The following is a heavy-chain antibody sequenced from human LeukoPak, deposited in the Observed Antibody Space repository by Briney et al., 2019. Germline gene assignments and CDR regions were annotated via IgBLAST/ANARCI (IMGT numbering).Heavy chain of an antibody. J-gene: IGHJ4*02. Sequence: GGSLRLSCAASGFTFSSYWMHWVRQAPGKGLVWVSRINSDGSSTSYADSVKGRFTISRNNAKNTLYLQMNSLRAEDTAVYYCARLGDGYKSPDYWGQGTLVTVSS. CDR1: GFTFSSYW. V-gene: IGHV3-74*01. CDR3: ARLGDGYKSPDY. CDR2: INSDGSST. D-gene: IGHD5-24*01.